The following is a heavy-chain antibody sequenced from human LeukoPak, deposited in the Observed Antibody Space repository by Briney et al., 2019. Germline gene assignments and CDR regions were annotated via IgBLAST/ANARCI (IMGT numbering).Heavy chain of an antibody. CDR3: ARGLVIGSTGY. CDR2: ISSSGSST. D-gene: IGHD1-7*01. Sequence: GGSLRLSCAASGFTFSSYSMNWVRQAPGKGLECISYISSSGSSTYYTDSVKGRFTISRDNAKNSLSLQMNSLRAEDTAVYYCARGLVIGSTGYWGQGTLVTVSS. J-gene: IGHJ4*02. CDR1: GFTFSSYS. V-gene: IGHV3-48*03.